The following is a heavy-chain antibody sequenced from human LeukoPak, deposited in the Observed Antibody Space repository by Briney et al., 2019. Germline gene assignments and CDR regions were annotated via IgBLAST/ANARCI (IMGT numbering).Heavy chain of an antibody. D-gene: IGHD3-3*01. V-gene: IGHV3-7*01. Sequence: GGSLRLSCAASEFTFSRYWMTWVRQAPGKGLEWVANIKQDGSEKYYVDSVKGRFTISRDNAKNSLYLQMNSLRAEDTAVYYCARDRRAPYYGFRSGYIDHYYMDVWGKGTTVTVSS. CDR3: ARDRRAPYYGFRSGYIDHYYMDV. J-gene: IGHJ6*03. CDR2: IKQDGSEK. CDR1: EFTFSRYW.